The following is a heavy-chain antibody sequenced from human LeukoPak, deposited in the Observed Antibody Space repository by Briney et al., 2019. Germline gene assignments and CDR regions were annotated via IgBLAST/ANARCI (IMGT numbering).Heavy chain of an antibody. D-gene: IGHD5-12*01. J-gene: IGHJ4*02. CDR1: GFTFSSYS. V-gene: IGHV3-21*01. CDR2: ISSSSSYI. CDR3: AKAPYSGHGY. Sequence: GGSLRLSCAASGFTFSSYSMNWVRQAPGKGLEWVSSISSSSSYIYYADSVKGRFTISRDNSKNTLYLQMNSLRAEDTAVYYCAKAPYSGHGYWGQGTLVTVSS.